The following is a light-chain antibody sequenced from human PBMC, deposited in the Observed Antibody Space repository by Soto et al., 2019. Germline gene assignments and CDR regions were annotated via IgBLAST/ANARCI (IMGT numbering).Light chain of an antibody. Sequence: DIQMTQSPSTLSASVGDRVTITCRASQSISSWLAWYQQKPGKAPKLLIYDASSLESGVPSRFRGSGSGTEFTLTINSLQSDDFAVYYCQQCSDWPPWTGGQGTKVDIK. CDR2: DAS. CDR1: QSISSW. J-gene: IGKJ1*01. V-gene: IGKV1-5*01. CDR3: QQCSDWPPWT.